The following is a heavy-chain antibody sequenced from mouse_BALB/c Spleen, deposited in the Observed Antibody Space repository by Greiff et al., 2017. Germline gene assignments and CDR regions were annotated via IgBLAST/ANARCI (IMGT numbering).Heavy chain of an antibody. CDR1: GYTFTDYN. V-gene: IGHV1-18*01. D-gene: IGHD1-1*01. CDR3: ARNDYYGSSFYAMDY. Sequence: VQLQQSGPELVKPGASVKIPCKASGYTFTDYNMDWVKQSHGKSLEWIGDINPNNGGTIYNQKFKGKATLTVDKSSSTAYMELRSLTSEDTAVYYCARNDYYGSSFYAMDYWGQGTSVTVSS. CDR2: INPNNGGT. J-gene: IGHJ4*01.